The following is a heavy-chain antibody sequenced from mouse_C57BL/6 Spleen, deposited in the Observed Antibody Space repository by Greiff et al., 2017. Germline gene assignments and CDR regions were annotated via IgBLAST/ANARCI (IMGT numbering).Heavy chain of an antibody. CDR3: ARRAPPDHRGYYAMDY. CDR1: GYTFTSYW. Sequence: QVQLQQPGAELVMPGASVKLSCKASGYTFTSYWLHWVKQRPGQGLEWIGEIDPSDSYTNYNQKFKGKSTLTVDKSSSTAYMQLSSLTSEDSAVYYCARRAPPDHRGYYAMDYWGQGTSVTVSS. V-gene: IGHV1-69*01. CDR2: IDPSDSYT. D-gene: IGHD3-1*01. J-gene: IGHJ4*01.